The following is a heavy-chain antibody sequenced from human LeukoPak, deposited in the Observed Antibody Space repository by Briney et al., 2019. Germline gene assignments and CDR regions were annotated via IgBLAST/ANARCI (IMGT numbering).Heavy chain of an antibody. D-gene: IGHD4-17*01. CDR1: GGSISSHY. CDR2: IYYSGST. Sequence: PSETLSLTCNVSGGSISSHYWSWIRQPPGKGLEWIGYIYYSGSTKYNPSLKSRVTISVDTSKNQFSLKLSSVTAADTAVYYCARGGTTVTPGLLWFDPWGQGTLVTVSS. J-gene: IGHJ5*02. V-gene: IGHV4-59*11. CDR3: ARGGTTVTPGLLWFDP.